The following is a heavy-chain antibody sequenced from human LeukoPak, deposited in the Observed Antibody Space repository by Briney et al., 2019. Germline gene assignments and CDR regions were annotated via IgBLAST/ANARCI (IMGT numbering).Heavy chain of an antibody. D-gene: IGHD5-24*01. CDR3: ARAGGDLEMATIFDY. CDR2: IYYSGST. Sequence: SETLSLTCTVSGGSISSSSYYWGWIRQPPGKGLEWIGSIYYSGSTYYNPSLKSRVTISVDTSKNPFSLKLSSVTAADTAVYYCARAGGDLEMATIFDYWGQGTLVTVSS. CDR1: GGSISSSSYY. V-gene: IGHV4-39*01. J-gene: IGHJ4*02.